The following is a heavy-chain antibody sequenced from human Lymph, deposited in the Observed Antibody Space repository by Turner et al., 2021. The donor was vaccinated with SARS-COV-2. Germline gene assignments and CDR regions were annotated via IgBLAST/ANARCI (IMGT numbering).Heavy chain of an antibody. V-gene: IGHV3-30*04. CDR2: ISDDGSNK. CDR3: ARYASGGYCDNWLDV. D-gene: IGHD3-10*01. CDR1: GFTFSTYA. J-gene: IGHJ5*02. Sequence: VQMVVPGGGVVQPGQSLRLFCVAPGFTFSTYALYWVRQAPGKGLEWLAVISDDGSNKYYADSVKSRFTISRDNSKSTLYLQMSSVRADDTAVYYCARYASGGYCDNWLDVWGQGTTVTVSS.